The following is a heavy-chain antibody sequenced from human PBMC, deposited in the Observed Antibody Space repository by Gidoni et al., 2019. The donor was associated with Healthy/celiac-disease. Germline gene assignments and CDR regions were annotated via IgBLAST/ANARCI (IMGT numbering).Heavy chain of an antibody. CDR3: ARDPFGELFGAFDI. CDR1: GFTVSSNY. V-gene: IGHV3-53*01. J-gene: IGHJ3*02. D-gene: IGHD3-10*01. Sequence: EVQLVESGGGLIQPGGSLRISCAASGFTVSSNYMSWVRQAPGKGLEWVSVIYSGGSTYYADSVKGRFTISRDNSKNTLYLQMNSLRAEDTAVYYCARDPFGELFGAFDIWGQGTMVTLSS. CDR2: IYSGGST.